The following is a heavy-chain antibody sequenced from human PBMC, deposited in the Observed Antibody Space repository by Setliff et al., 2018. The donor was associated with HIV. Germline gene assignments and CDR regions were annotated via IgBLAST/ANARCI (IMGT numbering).Heavy chain of an antibody. D-gene: IGHD1-26*01. CDR1: GASISSYY. Sequence: PSETLSLTCTVSGASISSYYWSWIRQPPGKGLEWIGLIYISGSTIYNPSLKSRVTITINTSKRQFSLNLSSVTAADSAMYYCARESGIVGAQGFDYWSQGTLVTVSS. J-gene: IGHJ4*02. CDR2: IYISGST. CDR3: ARESGIVGAQGFDY. V-gene: IGHV4-4*08.